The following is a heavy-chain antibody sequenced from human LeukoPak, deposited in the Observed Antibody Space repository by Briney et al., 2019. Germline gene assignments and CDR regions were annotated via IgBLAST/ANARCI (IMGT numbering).Heavy chain of an antibody. D-gene: IGHD3-3*02. V-gene: IGHV4-38-2*01. CDR2: IYHSGST. CDR1: GYSISSGYY. J-gene: IGHJ3*02. CDR3: ASQAASTADAFDI. Sequence: PSETLSLTCAVSGYSISSGYYWGWIRQPPGNGLEWIGSIYHSGSTYYNPSLKSRVTISVDTSKNQFSLKLSSVTAADTAVYYCASQAASTADAFDIWGQGTMVTVSS.